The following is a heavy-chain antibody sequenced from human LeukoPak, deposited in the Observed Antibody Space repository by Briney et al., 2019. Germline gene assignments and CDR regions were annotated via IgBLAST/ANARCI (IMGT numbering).Heavy chain of an antibody. J-gene: IGHJ6*03. CDR1: GGSISSSSYY. V-gene: IGHV4-61*02. D-gene: IGHD6-6*01. CDR2: IYTSGST. CDR3: AREGEEQLAETYYYYYMDV. Sequence: PSETLSLTCTVSGGSISSSSYYWSWIRQPAGKGLEWIGRIYTSGSTNYNPSLKSRVTISVDTSKNQFSLKLSSVTAADTAVYYCAREGEEQLAETYYYYYMDVWGKGTTVTVSS.